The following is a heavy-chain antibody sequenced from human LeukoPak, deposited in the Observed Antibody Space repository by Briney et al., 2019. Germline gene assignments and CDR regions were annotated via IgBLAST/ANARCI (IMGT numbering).Heavy chain of an antibody. Sequence: SETLSLTCAVYGGSFSGYYWSWIRQPPGKGLEWIGEINHSGSTNYNPSLKSRVTISVDTSKNQFSLKLSSVTAADTAVYYCARWARAGKFSYYYYCMDVWGKGTTVTVSS. CDR1: GGSFSGYY. CDR2: INHSGST. J-gene: IGHJ6*03. CDR3: ARWARAGKFSYYYYCMDV. D-gene: IGHD6-13*01. V-gene: IGHV4-34*01.